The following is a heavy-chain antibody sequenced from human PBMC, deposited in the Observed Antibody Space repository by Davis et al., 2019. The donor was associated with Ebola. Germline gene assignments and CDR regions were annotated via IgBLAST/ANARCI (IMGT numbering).Heavy chain of an antibody. Sequence: HSQTLSLTCAVSGDGVSAKGTAWNWIRQSPSRGLEWLGRTYYTSKWYNHYAASVKSRTTINADTSKNEFSLQLNSVTPEDTAVYYCARGWLRTGLDIWGQGTMVIVSS. CDR1: GDGVSAKGTA. V-gene: IGHV6-1*01. J-gene: IGHJ3*02. CDR2: TYYTSKWYN. D-gene: IGHD3/OR15-3a*01. CDR3: ARGWLRTGLDI.